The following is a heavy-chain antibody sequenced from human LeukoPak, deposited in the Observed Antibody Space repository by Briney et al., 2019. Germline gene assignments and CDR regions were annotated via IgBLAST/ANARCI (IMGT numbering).Heavy chain of an antibody. V-gene: IGHV3-48*01. CDR1: GFTFSGFT. Sequence: PGGSLRLSCAASGFTFSGFTMNWVRQTPGKGLEWVSYISNGDRTIYYADSVKGRFTISRDNSKNTLYLQMNSLRAEDTAVYYCAKDPDYYYYYGMDVWGQGTTVTVSS. CDR2: ISNGDRTI. J-gene: IGHJ6*02. CDR3: AKDPDYYYYYGMDV.